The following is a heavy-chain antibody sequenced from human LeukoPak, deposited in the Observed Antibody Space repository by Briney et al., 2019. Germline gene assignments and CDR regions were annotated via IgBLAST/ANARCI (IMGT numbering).Heavy chain of an antibody. CDR1: GGSISSSSYY. J-gene: IGHJ5*02. D-gene: IGHD2-15*01. CDR2: IYYSGST. CDR3: ARRRLYCSGGSCYSFWFDP. V-gene: IGHV4-39*01. Sequence: SETLSLTCTVSGGSISSSSYYWDWIRQPPGKGLEWIGSIYYSGSTYYNPSLKSRVTISVDTSKNQFSLKLSSVTAADTAVYYCARRRLYCSGGSCYSFWFDPWGQGTLVTVSS.